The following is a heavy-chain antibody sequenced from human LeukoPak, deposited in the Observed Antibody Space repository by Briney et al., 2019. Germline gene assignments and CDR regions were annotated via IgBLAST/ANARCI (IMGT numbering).Heavy chain of an antibody. CDR1: GFTFDDYA. CDR3: AKDWAYGSGSYFDY. D-gene: IGHD3-10*01. J-gene: IGHJ4*02. V-gene: IGHV3-9*01. Sequence: GRSLRLSCAASGFTFDDYAMHWVRQAPGKGLEWVSGISWNSGSIGYADSVKGRFTISRDNAKNSLYLQMNSLRAEDTALYYCAKDWAYGSGSYFDYWGQGTLVTVSS. CDR2: ISWNSGSI.